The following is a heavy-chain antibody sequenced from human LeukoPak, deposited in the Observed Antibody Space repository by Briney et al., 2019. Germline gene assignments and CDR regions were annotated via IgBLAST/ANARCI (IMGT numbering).Heavy chain of an antibody. Sequence: GASVKVSCKASGGTFSSYAISWVRQAPGQGLEWMGGIIPIFGTANYAQKFQGRVTITADESTSTAYMELSSLRSEDTAVYYCARASPPYYGSGSYSCFDYWGQGTLVTVSS. CDR3: ARASPPYYGSGSYSCFDY. V-gene: IGHV1-69*13. J-gene: IGHJ4*02. D-gene: IGHD3-10*01. CDR1: GGTFSSYA. CDR2: IIPIFGTA.